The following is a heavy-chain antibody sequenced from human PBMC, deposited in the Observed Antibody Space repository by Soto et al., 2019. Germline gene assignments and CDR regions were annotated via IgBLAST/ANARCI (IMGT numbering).Heavy chain of an antibody. CDR1: GGTFSSYA. V-gene: IGHV1-69*12. J-gene: IGHJ5*02. CDR3: ARDRGNSSGYYPYWFDP. CDR2: IIPIFGTA. D-gene: IGHD3-22*01. Sequence: QVQLVQSGAEVKKPGSSVKVSCKASGGTFSSYAITWVRQAPGQGLEWMGGIIPIFGTANYAQKFQARVKINADESKSTASMELSSLRSEDTAVYYYARDRGNSSGYYPYWFDPCGQGTLVTVSS.